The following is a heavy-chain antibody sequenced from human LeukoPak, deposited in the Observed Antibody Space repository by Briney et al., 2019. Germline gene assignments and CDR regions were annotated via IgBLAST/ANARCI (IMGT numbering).Heavy chain of an antibody. D-gene: IGHD4/OR15-4a*01. J-gene: IGHJ4*02. CDR1: GGSISTGDYY. Sequence: SQTLSLTCTVSGGSISTGDYYWNWIRQHPGKGLEWIGYIYHNGRTLYNPSLRSRVTMSVDTSENQFSLKLSSVTAADTAVYYCARLSVLYFENWGQGTLVTVSS. CDR3: ARLSVLYFEN. V-gene: IGHV4-30-4*01. CDR2: IYHNGRT.